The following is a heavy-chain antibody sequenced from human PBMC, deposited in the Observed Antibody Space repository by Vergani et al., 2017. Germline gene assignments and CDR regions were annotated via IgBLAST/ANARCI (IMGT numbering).Heavy chain of an antibody. D-gene: IGHD2-2*01. CDR2: VYDSGNT. CDR1: GDSVISTDYH. V-gene: IGHV4-31*03. J-gene: IGHJ4*02. CDR3: ARRSXMPAPPTYYSFDF. Sequence: QVQLQESGPGLVKPSETLSLTCTVSGDSVISTDYHWGWIRQPPGKALEWIGFVYDSGNTYYNPSLEGRVSISADTSKNQFSLKLNFVTAADTAVYYCARRSXMPAPPTYYSFDFWGRGTLVTVSS.